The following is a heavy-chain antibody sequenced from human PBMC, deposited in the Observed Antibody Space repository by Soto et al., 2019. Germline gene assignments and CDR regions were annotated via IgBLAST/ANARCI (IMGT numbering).Heavy chain of an antibody. J-gene: IGHJ5*02. Sequence: EVQLLESGGGLVQPGGSLRLSCAASGFTFSSYAMSWVRQAPGKGLEWVSAISESGISTYYAASVQARFTISRDNSKNTLYLQMNSLRADDTAVYSCAKDVDSPPIAARPTWFDPWGQGTLVTVSS. CDR1: GFTFSSYA. CDR3: AKDVDSPPIAARPTWFDP. CDR2: ISESGIST. V-gene: IGHV3-23*01. D-gene: IGHD6-6*01.